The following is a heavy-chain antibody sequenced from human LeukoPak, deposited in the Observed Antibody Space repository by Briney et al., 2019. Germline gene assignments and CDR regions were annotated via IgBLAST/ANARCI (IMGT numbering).Heavy chain of an antibody. V-gene: IGHV3-66*01. J-gene: IGHJ4*02. CDR1: GFTVSSNY. CDR2: IYSGGRT. Sequence: GSLILSCAASGFTVSSNYMSWVRPAPGKGLEWVSVIYSGGRTYYADSVKGRFTISRDNSKNTLYLQMNSLRAEDTAVYYCARESNSGYYLSYWGQGTLVTVSS. D-gene: IGHD3-22*01. CDR3: ARESNSGYYLSY.